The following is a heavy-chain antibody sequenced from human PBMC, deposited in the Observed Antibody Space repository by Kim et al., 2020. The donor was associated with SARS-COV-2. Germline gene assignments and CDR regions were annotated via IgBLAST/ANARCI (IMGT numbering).Heavy chain of an antibody. CDR3: ARHTFGGEYYYGSGSYHRPPDD. J-gene: IGHJ4*02. CDR1: GGSISSSSYY. D-gene: IGHD3-10*01. V-gene: IGHV4-39*01. CDR2: IYYSGST. Sequence: SETLSLTCTVSGGSISSSSYYWGWIRQPPGKGLEWIGSIYYSGSTYYNPSLKSRVTISVDTSKNQFSLKLSSVTAADTAVYYCARHTFGGEYYYGSGSYHRPPDDWGQGTLVTVSS.